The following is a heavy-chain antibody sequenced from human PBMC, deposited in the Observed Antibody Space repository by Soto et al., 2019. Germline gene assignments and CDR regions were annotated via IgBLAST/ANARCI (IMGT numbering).Heavy chain of an antibody. J-gene: IGHJ4*02. Sequence: GGSLRLSCAASGFTFTSFAMTWVRQTPGKGLEWVSSISGGGLSTYYSDAVKGRFTISRDNSKNTLDLQMNSLKAEDTAVYYCARDPVIMGALGPIDSWGQGTLVTVSS. V-gene: IGHV3-23*01. D-gene: IGHD1-26*01. CDR2: ISGGGLST. CDR1: GFTFTSFA. CDR3: ARDPVIMGALGPIDS.